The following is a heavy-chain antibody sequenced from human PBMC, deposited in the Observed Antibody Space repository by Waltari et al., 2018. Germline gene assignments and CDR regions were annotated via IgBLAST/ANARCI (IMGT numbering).Heavy chain of an antibody. J-gene: IGHJ3*02. D-gene: IGHD4-17*01. CDR2: ISSSRSTI. Sequence: EVQLVESGGGLVQPGGSLRLSCAASGFTFSSYSMNWVRQAPGQGLEWVSYISSSRSTIYYADSVKGRLTIARDNAKNSLYLQMNSLRAEDTAVYCCARSGDYEGLDAFDIWGQGTMVTVSS. CDR3: ARSGDYEGLDAFDI. CDR1: GFTFSSYS. V-gene: IGHV3-48*01.